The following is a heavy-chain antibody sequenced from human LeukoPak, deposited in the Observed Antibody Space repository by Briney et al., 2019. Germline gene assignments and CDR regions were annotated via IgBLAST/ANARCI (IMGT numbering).Heavy chain of an antibody. Sequence: ASVKVSCKASGGTFSSYAISWVRQAPGQGLEWMGGIIPIFGTANYAQKFQGRVTITADKSTSTAYMELSSLRSEDTAVYYCARAYYDILTGYYKPLRAFDYWGQGTLVTVSS. D-gene: IGHD3-9*01. CDR1: GGTFSSYA. J-gene: IGHJ4*02. V-gene: IGHV1-69*06. CDR2: IIPIFGTA. CDR3: ARAYYDILTGYYKPLRAFDY.